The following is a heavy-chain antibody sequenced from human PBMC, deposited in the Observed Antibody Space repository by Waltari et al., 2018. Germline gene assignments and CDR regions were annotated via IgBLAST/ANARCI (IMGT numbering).Heavy chain of an antibody. CDR1: GFTFSSYG. V-gene: IGHV3-33*06. CDR2: IWYDGSNK. J-gene: IGHJ4*02. CDR3: AKAGYDFWSGYHFDY. Sequence: QVQLVESGGGVVQPGRSLRLSCAASGFTFSSYGMHWVRQAPGKGLEWVAVIWYDGSNKYYADSVKGRFTISRDNSKNTLYLQMNSLRAEDTAVYYCAKAGYDFWSGYHFDYWGQGTLVTVSS. D-gene: IGHD3-3*01.